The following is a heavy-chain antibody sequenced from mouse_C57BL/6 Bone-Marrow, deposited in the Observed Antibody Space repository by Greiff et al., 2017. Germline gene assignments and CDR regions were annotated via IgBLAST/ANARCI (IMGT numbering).Heavy chain of an antibody. V-gene: IGHV1-54*01. CDR3: ARSVDGYYYFDY. CDR1: GYAFTNYL. Sequence: QVQLQQSGAELVRPGTSVKVSCKASGYAFTNYLIEWVKQRPGQGLEWIGVINPGSGGTNYNEKFKGKATLTADKSSSTAYMQLSSLTSEDSAVYFCARSVDGYYYFDYGGQGTTLTVSS. CDR2: INPGSGGT. D-gene: IGHD2-3*01. J-gene: IGHJ2*01.